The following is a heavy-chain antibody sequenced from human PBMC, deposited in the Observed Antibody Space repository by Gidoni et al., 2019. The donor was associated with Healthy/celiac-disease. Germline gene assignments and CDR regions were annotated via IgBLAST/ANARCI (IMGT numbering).Heavy chain of an antibody. CDR1: GGSISSSSSY. CDR3: ARSITMIVVVDY. CDR2: IYYSGST. V-gene: IGHV4-39*01. J-gene: IGHJ4*02. D-gene: IGHD3-22*01. Sequence: QLQLQESGPGLVKPSETRSLTCTVPGGSISSSSSYWGWVRQPPGKGLEWIGSIYYSGSTYYNPSLKSRVTISVDTSKNQFSLKLSSVTAADTAVYYCARSITMIVVVDYWGQGTLVTVSS.